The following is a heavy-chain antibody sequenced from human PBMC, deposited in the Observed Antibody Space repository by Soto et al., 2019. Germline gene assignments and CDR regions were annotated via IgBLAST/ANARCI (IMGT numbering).Heavy chain of an antibody. CDR1: GGSFSGYY. Sequence: SETLSLTCAVYGGSFSGYYWSWIRQPPGKGLEWIGEINHSGSTNYNPSLKSRVTISVDTSKNQFSLKLSSVTAADTALYYCARGSVTLFGLVITPRLRLDYWGQGTLVTVSS. CDR3: ARGSVTLFGLVITPRLRLDY. CDR2: INHSGST. D-gene: IGHD3-3*01. J-gene: IGHJ4*02. V-gene: IGHV4-34*01.